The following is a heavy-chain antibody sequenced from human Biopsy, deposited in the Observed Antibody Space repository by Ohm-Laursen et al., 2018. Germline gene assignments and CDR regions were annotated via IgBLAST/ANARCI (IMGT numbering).Heavy chain of an antibody. D-gene: IGHD3-22*01. Sequence: TLSLTCAVYGESFNGYYWSWIRQTPGKGLEWIGEINHSGRTTYNPSLKSRVTISVDTSKNQFSLKVRSVTAADTAVYYCVRGVDYYDPYHYYALDVWGQGTTVTVSS. CDR2: INHSGRT. CDR1: GESFNGYY. V-gene: IGHV4-34*01. CDR3: VRGVDYYDPYHYYALDV. J-gene: IGHJ6*02.